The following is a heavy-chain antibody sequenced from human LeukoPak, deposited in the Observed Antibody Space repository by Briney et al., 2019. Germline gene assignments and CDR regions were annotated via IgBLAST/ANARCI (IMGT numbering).Heavy chain of an antibody. CDR2: ISWNSGSI. Sequence: HSGGSLRLSCAASGFTFDDYAMHWVRQAPGKGLEWVSGISWNSGSIDYADSVKGRFTISRDNAKNSLYLQMNSLRAEDMALYYCAKGGMAARYSYFDYWGQGTLVTVSS. J-gene: IGHJ4*02. CDR1: GFTFDDYA. CDR3: AKGGMAARYSYFDY. V-gene: IGHV3-9*03. D-gene: IGHD6-6*01.